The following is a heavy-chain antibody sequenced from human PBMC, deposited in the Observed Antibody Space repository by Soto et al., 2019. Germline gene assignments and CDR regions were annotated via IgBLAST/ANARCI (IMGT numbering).Heavy chain of an antibody. J-gene: IGHJ6*02. CDR2: ISYDGSNK. D-gene: IGHD6-19*01. CDR3: AKDEQVAGKDYGMDV. CDR1: GFTFSSYG. Sequence: GGSLRLSCAASGFTFSSYGMHWVRQAPGKGLEWVAVISYDGSNKYYADSVKGRFTISRDNSKNTLYLQMNSLRAEDKAVYYCAKDEQVAGKDYGMDVWGQGTTVTVSS. V-gene: IGHV3-30*18.